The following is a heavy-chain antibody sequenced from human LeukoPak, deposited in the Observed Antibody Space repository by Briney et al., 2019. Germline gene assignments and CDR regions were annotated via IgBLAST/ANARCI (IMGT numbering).Heavy chain of an antibody. J-gene: IGHJ4*02. CDR1: GFTFSSYG. D-gene: IGHD3-22*01. CDR3: AKDSSVYYYDSRNFDY. CDR2: IRFDASNK. Sequence: PGGSLRLSCVTSGFTFSSYGMHWVRQVPGKGLEWVAFIRFDASNKYYTDSVKGRFTISRDNSKNTLYLQMNSLRAEDTAVYYCAKDSSVYYYDSRNFDYWGQGTLVTVSS. V-gene: IGHV3-30*02.